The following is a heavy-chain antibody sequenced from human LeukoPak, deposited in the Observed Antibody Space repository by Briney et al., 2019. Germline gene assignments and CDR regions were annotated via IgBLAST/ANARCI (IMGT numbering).Heavy chain of an antibody. J-gene: IGHJ4*02. CDR1: GFTFSSYA. CDR3: AKVGTASKPSGLDY. D-gene: IGHD1-1*01. V-gene: IGHV3-30*02. Sequence: GGSLRLSCAASGFTFSSYAMSWVRQAPGKGLEWVAFIRYDGTIKYYADSVKGRFTISRDNSRNTLYLQMNSLRTEDTAVYYCAKVGTASKPSGLDYWGQGTLVTVSS. CDR2: IRYDGTIK.